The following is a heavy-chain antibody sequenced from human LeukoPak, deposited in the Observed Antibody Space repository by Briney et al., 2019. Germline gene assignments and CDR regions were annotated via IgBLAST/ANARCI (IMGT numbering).Heavy chain of an antibody. Sequence: PGGSLRLSCAASGFTFSSYSMNWVRQAPGKGLEWVSYISSSSSTIYYADSVKGRFTISRDNAKNSLYLQMNSLRAEDTAVYYCARGLRPSYHYDSSGSETFDIWGQGTMVTVSS. J-gene: IGHJ3*02. CDR2: ISSSSSTI. D-gene: IGHD3-22*01. V-gene: IGHV3-48*04. CDR3: ARGLRPSYHYDSSGSETFDI. CDR1: GFTFSSYS.